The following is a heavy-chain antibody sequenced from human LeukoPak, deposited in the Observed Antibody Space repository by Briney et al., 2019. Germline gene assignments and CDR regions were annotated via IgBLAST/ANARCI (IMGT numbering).Heavy chain of an antibody. CDR2: INPNSGGT. CDR3: ARVYGDYVFDY. V-gene: IGHV1-2*02. D-gene: IGHD4-17*01. CDR1: GYTFTGYY. J-gene: IGHJ4*02. Sequence: ASVKVSCKAFGYTFTGYYVHWVRQAPGQGLEWMGWINPNSGGTNYAQKFQGRVTMTRDTSISTAYMELSRLKSDDTAVYYCARVYGDYVFDYWGQGTLVTVSS.